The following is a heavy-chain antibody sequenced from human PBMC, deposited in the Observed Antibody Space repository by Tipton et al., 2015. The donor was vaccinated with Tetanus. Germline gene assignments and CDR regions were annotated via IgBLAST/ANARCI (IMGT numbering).Heavy chain of an antibody. D-gene: IGHD4-11*01. CDR1: GGSISSGGYY. V-gene: IGHV4-31*03. CDR3: ARATTSPYSNYAGYYYYGMDV. Sequence: TLSLTCTVSGGSISSGGYYWSWIRQHPGKGLEWIGYIYYSGSTYYNPSLKSRVTISVDTSKNQFYLKLSSVTAADTAVYYCARATTSPYSNYAGYYYYGMDVWGQGTTVTVSS. J-gene: IGHJ6*02. CDR2: IYYSGST.